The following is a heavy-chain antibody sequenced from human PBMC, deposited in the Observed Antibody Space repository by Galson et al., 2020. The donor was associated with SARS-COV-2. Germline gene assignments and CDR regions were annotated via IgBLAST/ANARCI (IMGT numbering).Heavy chain of an antibody. V-gene: IGHV4-31*03. CDR3: ARVFSRESMVRGVSGRRPNWFDP. CDR2: IYYSGST. CDR1: GGSISSGGYY. D-gene: IGHD3-10*01. J-gene: IGHJ5*02. Sequence: SETLSLTCTVSGGSISSGGYYWSWIRQHPGKGLEWIGYIYYSGSTYYNPSPKSRVTISVDTSKNQFSLKLSSVTAADTAVYYCARVFSRESMVRGVSGRRPNWFDPWGQGTLVTVSS.